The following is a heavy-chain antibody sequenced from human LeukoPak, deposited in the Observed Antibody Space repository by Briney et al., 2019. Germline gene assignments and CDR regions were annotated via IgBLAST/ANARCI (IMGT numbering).Heavy chain of an antibody. CDR1: GYTFTSYG. V-gene: IGHV1-18*01. CDR3: ARVSGPPSPYSSSWYREDY. D-gene: IGHD6-13*01. Sequence: ASVTVSCKASGYTFTSYGISWVRQAPGQGLEWMGWISAYNGNTNYAQKLQGRVTMTTDTSTSTAYMELRSLRSDDTAVYYCARVSGPPSPYSSSWYREDYWGQGTLVTVSS. CDR2: ISAYNGNT. J-gene: IGHJ4*02.